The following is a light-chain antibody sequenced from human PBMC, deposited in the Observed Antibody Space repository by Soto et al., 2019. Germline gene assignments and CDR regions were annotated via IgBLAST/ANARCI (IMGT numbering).Light chain of an antibody. CDR1: SSNIGTNS. CDR3: AAWDDSLKGLV. CDR2: TNN. Sequence: QSVLTQPPSASGTPGQRVTISCSGSSSNIGTNSVNWYQQLPGTAPKHLIYTNNQRPSGVPDRFSGSKSGTSASLAIRGLQSEDEADYYCAAWDDSLKGLVFGGGTKLTVL. J-gene: IGLJ2*01. V-gene: IGLV1-44*01.